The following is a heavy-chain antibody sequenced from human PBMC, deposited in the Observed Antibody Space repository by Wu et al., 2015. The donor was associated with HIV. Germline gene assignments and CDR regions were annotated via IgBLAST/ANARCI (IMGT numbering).Heavy chain of an antibody. V-gene: IGHV1-2*02. D-gene: IGHD3-16*01. Sequence: QVQLVHSGAEVKKPGASVKVSCKASGYTFTGYYMHWVRQAPGQGLEWMGWINPNSGGTNYAQKFQGRVTMTRDTSISTAYMELSRLRSDDTAVYYCARARSMITFWGGTRVWDVWGQGTTVTVSS. CDR1: GYTFTGYY. CDR3: ARARSMITFWGGTRVWDV. CDR2: INPNSGGT. J-gene: IGHJ6*02.